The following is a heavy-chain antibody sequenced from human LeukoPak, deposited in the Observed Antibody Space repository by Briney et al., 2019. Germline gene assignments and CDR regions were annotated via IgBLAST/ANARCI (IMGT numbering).Heavy chain of an antibody. CDR3: ARREGRSASPFFFDS. V-gene: IGHV1-18*01. D-gene: IGHD6-6*01. Sequence: GASVKVSCKASGYTFTNYDINWVRQAPGQGLQWMGWISCYNGHTHYAQNFQGRVTMTTDTSTNTAYMELRSLRSDDTAVYYCARREGRSASPFFFDSWGQGTLVTVSS. J-gene: IGHJ4*02. CDR2: ISCYNGHT. CDR1: GYTFTNYD.